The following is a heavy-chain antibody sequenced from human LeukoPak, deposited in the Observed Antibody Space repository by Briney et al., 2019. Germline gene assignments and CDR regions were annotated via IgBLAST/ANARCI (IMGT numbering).Heavy chain of an antibody. J-gene: IGHJ4*02. CDR3: ARSPPSSWSSSSPFDY. CDR2: IYYSGST. D-gene: IGHD2-2*01. Sequence: SSETLSLTCTVSGGSISSSSYYWGWIRQPPGKGLGCIGSIYYSGSTYYNPSLKSRVTISVDTSKHQFYLKLSSVTAADTAVYYCARSPPSSWSSSSPFDYWGQGTLVTVSS. V-gene: IGHV4-39*01. CDR1: GGSISSSSYY.